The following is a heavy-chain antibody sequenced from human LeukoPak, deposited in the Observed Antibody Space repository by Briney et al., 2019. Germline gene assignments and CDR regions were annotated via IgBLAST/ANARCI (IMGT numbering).Heavy chain of an antibody. CDR1: GGSISSNSFY. CDR2: IYYSGST. V-gene: IGHV4-39*07. J-gene: IGHJ3*02. Sequence: PSETLSLTCTVSGGSISSNSFYWGWIRQPPGKGLEWIGSIYYSGSTYYNPSLKSRVTISVDTSKNQFSLRLSSVTAADTAVYYCACLTTADAFDIWGQGTMVTVSS. D-gene: IGHD3-22*01. CDR3: ACLTTADAFDI.